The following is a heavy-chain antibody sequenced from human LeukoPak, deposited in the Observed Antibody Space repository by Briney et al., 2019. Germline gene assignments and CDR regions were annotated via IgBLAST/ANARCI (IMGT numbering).Heavy chain of an antibody. CDR2: IKPDGSDK. CDR1: GFTFSSYW. CDR3: GRGGNWNDF. D-gene: IGHD1-1*01. J-gene: IGHJ4*02. V-gene: IGHV3-7*03. Sequence: GGSLRLSCVASGFTFSSYWMSWVRQAPGKGLEWVANIKPDGSDKDYVDSVKSRFSISRDNSKNLLYLQMNVLRAEDTAVYYCGRGGNWNDFWGQGTLVTVSS.